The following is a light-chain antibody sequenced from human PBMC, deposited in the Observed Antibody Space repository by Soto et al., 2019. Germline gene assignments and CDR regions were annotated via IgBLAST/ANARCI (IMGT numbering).Light chain of an antibody. CDR2: DAS. CDR1: QSVSTS. CDR3: QVRDVWPS. V-gene: IGKV3-11*01. Sequence: IVLTQSPVTLAVSPGESAVLSCRASQSVSTSLAWYQHKPGQAPRLFIYDASKRAPGIPARFTGSGSGTDSALTISSLEPEDIAVYYCQVRDVWPSFGQGTKVEIK. J-gene: IGKJ1*01.